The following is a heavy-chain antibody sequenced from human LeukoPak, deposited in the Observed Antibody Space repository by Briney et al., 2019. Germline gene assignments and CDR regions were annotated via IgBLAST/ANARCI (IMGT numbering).Heavy chain of an antibody. CDR3: AKDLGYSYGFGVDY. Sequence: GRSLRLSCAASGFTFSNYALHWVRQAPGKGLEWVAVISYDGSNKYYADSVKGRFTISRDNSKNTLYLQMNSLRAEDTAVYYCAKDLGYSYGFGVDYWGQGTLVTVSS. J-gene: IGHJ4*02. V-gene: IGHV3-30*04. CDR2: ISYDGSNK. D-gene: IGHD5-18*01. CDR1: GFTFSNYA.